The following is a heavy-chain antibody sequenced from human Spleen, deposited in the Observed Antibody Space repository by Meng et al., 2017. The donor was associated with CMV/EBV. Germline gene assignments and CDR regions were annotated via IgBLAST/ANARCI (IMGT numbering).Heavy chain of an antibody. CDR3: EKDEGDPY. Sequence: GGSLRLSCAASEFIFSSYAMTWVRQPPGKGLEWVSVISSSGDITDYTDSVKGRFTISRDNSKNTLYLQMNSLRADDAAVYYCEKDEGDPYWGQGTLVTVSS. J-gene: IGHJ4*02. CDR1: EFIFSSYA. D-gene: IGHD3-16*01. CDR2: ISSSGDIT. V-gene: IGHV3-23*01.